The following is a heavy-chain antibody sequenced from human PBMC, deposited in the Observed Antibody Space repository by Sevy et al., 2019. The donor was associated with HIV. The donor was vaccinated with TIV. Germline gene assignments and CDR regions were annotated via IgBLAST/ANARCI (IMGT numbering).Heavy chain of an antibody. V-gene: IGHV4-34*01. Sequence: SETLSLTCAVYGGSFSGYYWSWIRQPPGKGLEWIGEINHSGSTNYNPSLKSRVTISVDTSKNQFSLKLSSVTAADTAVYYCATRISSSSPHYYYYYGMDVWGQGTTVTVSS. J-gene: IGHJ6*02. CDR2: INHSGST. CDR1: GGSFSGYY. D-gene: IGHD6-6*01. CDR3: ATRISSSSPHYYYYYGMDV.